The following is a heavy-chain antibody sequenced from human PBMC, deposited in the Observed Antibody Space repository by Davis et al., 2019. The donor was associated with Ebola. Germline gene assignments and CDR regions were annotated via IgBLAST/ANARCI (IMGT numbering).Heavy chain of an antibody. D-gene: IGHD2-21*01. CDR1: GYTFNSYY. CDR2: INPSGGST. J-gene: IGHJ4*02. V-gene: IGHV1-46*02. CDR3: ARGRGHYEYSGGDY. Sequence: ASVTVSCKASGYTFNSYYIHWVRQAPGQGLEWMGIINPSGGSTTYAQKFQGRVTMTRDTSTRTVYMELSSLRSEDTAVYYCARGRGHYEYSGGDYWGQGTLVIVSS.